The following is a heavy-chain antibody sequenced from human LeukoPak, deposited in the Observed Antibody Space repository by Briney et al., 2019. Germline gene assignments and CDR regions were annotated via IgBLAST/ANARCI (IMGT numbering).Heavy chain of an antibody. V-gene: IGHV4-31*03. D-gene: IGHD2-2*01. CDR2: IYYSGST. Sequence: SSQTLSITCTVSGGSISSGGYYWSWIRQHPGKGLEWIGYIYYSGSTYYNPSLKSRVTISVDTSKNQFSLKLSSVTAADTAVYYCASSTSSDRLAYMDVWGKGTTVTVSS. CDR1: GGSISSGGYY. J-gene: IGHJ6*03. CDR3: ASSTSSDRLAYMDV.